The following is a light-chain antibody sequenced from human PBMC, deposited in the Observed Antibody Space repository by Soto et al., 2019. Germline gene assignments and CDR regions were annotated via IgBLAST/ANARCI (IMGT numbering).Light chain of an antibody. CDR3: FLVYGGTWV. CDR1: TGVVTSGHY. CDR2: DTR. V-gene: IGLV7-46*01. Sequence: QSVVTQEPSLTVSPGETVTLTFGSSTGVVTSGHYPYWFHQKPGQAPRTLIYDTRNILSWTPARFAGSRLGGKAALTLSGARPEDEADYYCFLVYGGTWVFGGGTKLTVL. J-gene: IGLJ3*02.